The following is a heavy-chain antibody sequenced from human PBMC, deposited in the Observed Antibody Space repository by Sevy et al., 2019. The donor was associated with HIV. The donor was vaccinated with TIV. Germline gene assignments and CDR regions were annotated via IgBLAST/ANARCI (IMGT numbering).Heavy chain of an antibody. CDR3: ARVVYCSSTSCYRRDYYYYYYGMDV. J-gene: IGHJ6*02. D-gene: IGHD2-2*02. Sequence: SETLSLTCTVSGGSISSGDYYWSWIRQPPGKGLEWIGYIYYSGSTYYNPSLKSRVTISVDTSKNQFSLKLSSVTDADTAVYYCARVVYCSSTSCYRRDYYYYYYGMDVWGQGTTVTVSS. CDR2: IYYSGST. CDR1: GGSISSGDYY. V-gene: IGHV4-30-4*01.